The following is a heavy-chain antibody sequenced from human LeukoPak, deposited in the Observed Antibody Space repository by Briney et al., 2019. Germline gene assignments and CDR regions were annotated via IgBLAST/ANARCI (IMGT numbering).Heavy chain of an antibody. CDR1: GFTVSSNY. Sequence: HPGGSLRLSCAASGFTVSSNYMSWVRQAPGKGLEWVSVIYSGGSTYYADSVKGRFTISRDNSKNTLYLQMNSLRSDDTAVYYCARDLNSGSDYWGQGTLVTVSS. CDR2: IYSGGST. D-gene: IGHD1-26*01. J-gene: IGHJ4*02. V-gene: IGHV3-53*05. CDR3: ARDLNSGSDY.